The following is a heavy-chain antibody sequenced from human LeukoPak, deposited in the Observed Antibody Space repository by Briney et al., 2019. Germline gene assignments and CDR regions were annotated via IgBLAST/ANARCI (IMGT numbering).Heavy chain of an antibody. J-gene: IGHJ1*01. CDR2: ISYDGSNR. CDR1: GFTFSSYA. CDR3: ARDTFRQWLTQGAYFQY. Sequence: PGRSLRLSCAASGFTFSSYAMHWVRQAPGKGLEWVAVISYDGSNRYYADSAKGRFTISRDNSKNTLSLQMNSLRTEDTAVYYCARDTFRQWLTQGAYFQYWGQGTLVTVSS. V-gene: IGHV3-30*04. D-gene: IGHD6-19*01.